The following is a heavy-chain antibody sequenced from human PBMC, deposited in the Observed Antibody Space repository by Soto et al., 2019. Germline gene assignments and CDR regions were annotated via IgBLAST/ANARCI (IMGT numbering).Heavy chain of an antibody. CDR3: AKDKVPVVVTAPFDY. CDR1: GFTFSSYG. V-gene: IGHV3-30*18. D-gene: IGHD2-21*02. Sequence: QVQLVESGGGVVQPGRSLRLSCAASGFTFSSYGMHWVRQATGKGLEWVAVISYDGSNNYYADSVKGRFTVSRDNSKNTLYLQMNSLRAEDTAVYYCAKDKVPVVVTAPFDYWGQGTLVTVSS. J-gene: IGHJ4*02. CDR2: ISYDGSNN.